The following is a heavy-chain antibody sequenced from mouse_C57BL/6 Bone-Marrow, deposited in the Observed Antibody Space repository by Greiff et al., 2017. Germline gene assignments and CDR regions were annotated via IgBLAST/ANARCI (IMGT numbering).Heavy chain of an antibody. CDR2: ISDGGSYT. CDR1: GFPFSSYA. J-gene: IGHJ3*01. V-gene: IGHV5-4*01. Sequence: EVQLVESGGGLVKPGGSLKLSCAASGFPFSSYAMSLVCPTPEKRLEWGATISDGGSYTYYPDNVKGRFTISRDNAKNNLYLQMSHLKSEDTAMYYCARDGAYYGSRAYWGQGTLVTVSA. CDR3: ARDGAYYGSRAY. D-gene: IGHD1-1*01.